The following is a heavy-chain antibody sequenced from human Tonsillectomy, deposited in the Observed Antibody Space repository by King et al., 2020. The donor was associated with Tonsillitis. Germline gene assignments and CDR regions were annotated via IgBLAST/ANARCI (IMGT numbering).Heavy chain of an antibody. Sequence: VQLVESGGGLVQPGRSLRLSCTASGFRFDDYGMGWFRQAPGKGLEWVSLIRSKVYGGTAEYAASVKGRFSISRDVSKSIAYLQMNSLKTDDTAVYFCSRGGFYDSENYFDSWGQGTLVTVSS. J-gene: IGHJ4*02. CDR1: GFRFDDYG. CDR2: IRSKVYGGTA. V-gene: IGHV3-49*03. D-gene: IGHD2/OR15-2a*01. CDR3: SRGGFYDSENYFDS.